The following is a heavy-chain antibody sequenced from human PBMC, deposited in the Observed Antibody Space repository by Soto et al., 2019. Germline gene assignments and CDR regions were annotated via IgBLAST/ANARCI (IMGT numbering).Heavy chain of an antibody. D-gene: IGHD3-16*01. Sequence: SETLSLTCDVSSVSITSSNWWTWVRQPPGKGLEWLGKISHSGTVSYNATLRSRVTISVDKPKNQLSLKLVSVTAADTAVYYCARDYDGFDYWGPGILVTVSS. CDR1: SVSITSSNW. CDR3: ARDYDGFDY. V-gene: IGHV4-4*02. CDR2: ISHSGTV. J-gene: IGHJ4*02.